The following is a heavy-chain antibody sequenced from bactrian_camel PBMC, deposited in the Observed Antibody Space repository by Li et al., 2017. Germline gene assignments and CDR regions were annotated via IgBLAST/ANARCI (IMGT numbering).Heavy chain of an antibody. CDR1: GFTFFDHSD. V-gene: IGHV3S55*01. D-gene: IGHD1*01. CDR2: ISSDGST. J-gene: IGHJ6*01. Sequence: QVQLVESGGGSVQAGGSLNLSCVVSGFTFFDHSDMGWYRQAPGNECELVSTISSDGSTYYAHSVKGRFTISQDISKNTVYLQMNNLKPEDTAVYYCAAGPLGDESDLSPTCQDILFGHWGQGTQVTVS. CDR3: AAGPLGDESDLSPTCQDILFGH.